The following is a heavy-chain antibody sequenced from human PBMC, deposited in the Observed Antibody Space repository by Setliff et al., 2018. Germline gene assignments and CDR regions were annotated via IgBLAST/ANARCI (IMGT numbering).Heavy chain of an antibody. J-gene: IGHJ3*01. CDR1: TYIFNSYG. CDR2: ISNYNDIT. V-gene: IGHV1-18*01. D-gene: IGHD2-15*01. Sequence: ASVNVSCKASTYIFNSYGISWVRQAPGHGLEWMGWISNYNDITNYAQRFQGRVTMTTDTSTSAAYMELRSLRSDDTAVYYCAISTLSICSGGSCPNAFDVWGRGTMVTVSS. CDR3: AISTLSICSGGSCPNAFDV.